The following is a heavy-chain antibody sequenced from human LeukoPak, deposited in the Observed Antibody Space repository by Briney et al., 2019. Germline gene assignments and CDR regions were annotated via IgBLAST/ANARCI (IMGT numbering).Heavy chain of an antibody. CDR1: GYFFTTYW. CDR3: ARRAHVWDFDS. J-gene: IGHJ4*02. V-gene: IGHV5-51*01. CDR2: IYPGDSDT. Sequence: AESLKSSCKSSGYFFTTYWIGWVRQMPRKGLEWMVIIYPGDSDTRYSPSFQGQVTISADKYISTAYLQWSSLKASDTAMYYCARRAHVWDFDSWGQGTLVTVSS. D-gene: IGHD2-8*01.